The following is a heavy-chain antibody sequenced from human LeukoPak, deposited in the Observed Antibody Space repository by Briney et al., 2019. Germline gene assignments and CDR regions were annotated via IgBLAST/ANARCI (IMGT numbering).Heavy chain of an antibody. CDR2: ISYDGSNK. CDR1: GFTFSSCG. D-gene: IGHD2/OR15-2a*01. CDR3: ARDPTGSYFFDY. V-gene: IGHV3-30*12. J-gene: IGHJ4*02. Sequence: GGSLRLSCAASGFTFSSCGMHWVRQAPGKGLEWVAVISYDGSNKYYADSVKGRFTISRDNSKNSLYLQMNSLRAEDTAVYYCARDPTGSYFFDYWGQGTLVTVSS.